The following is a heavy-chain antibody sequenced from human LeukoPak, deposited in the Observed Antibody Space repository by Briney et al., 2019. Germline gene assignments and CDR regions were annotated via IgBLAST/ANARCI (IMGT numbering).Heavy chain of an antibody. V-gene: IGHV4-59*01. J-gene: IGHJ6*02. Sequence: PSETLSLTCTVSGGSISNYYWSWIRQPPGKGLEWIGYIYYSGSTNYNPSLKSRVTISVDTSKNQFSLNLSSVTAADTAMYYCARDRSPEGYYDSSHWDYYHGMDVWGQGTTVTVSS. CDR2: IYYSGST. CDR3: ARDRSPEGYYDSSHWDYYHGMDV. CDR1: GGSISNYY. D-gene: IGHD3-22*01.